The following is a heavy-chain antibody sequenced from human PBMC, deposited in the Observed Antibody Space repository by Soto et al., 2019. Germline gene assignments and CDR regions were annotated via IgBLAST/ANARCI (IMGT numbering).Heavy chain of an antibody. Sequence: PSETLSLTCAVYGGTFSGYYWSWIRLPPGKGLEWIGEINHSGSTNYNPSLKSRVTISVDTSKNQFSLKLSSVTAADTAVYYCARTKYYYDSSGYGAQFDYWGQGTLVTVSS. J-gene: IGHJ4*02. CDR3: ARTKYYYDSSGYGAQFDY. CDR2: INHSGST. D-gene: IGHD3-22*01. V-gene: IGHV4-34*01. CDR1: GGTFSGYY.